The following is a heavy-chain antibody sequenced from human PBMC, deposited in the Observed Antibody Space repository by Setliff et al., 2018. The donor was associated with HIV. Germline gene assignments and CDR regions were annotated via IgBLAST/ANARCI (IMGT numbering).Heavy chain of an antibody. CDR2: IYSDGST. D-gene: IGHD6-25*01. V-gene: IGHV3-66*02. CDR1: GFTVGSSY. Sequence: GGSLRLSCEASGFTVGSSYMAWVRQAPGKGLEWVSTIYSDGSTYHRDSVKGRFTLSRGNSKNTVYLQVGSLRPDDTAMYYCARSRPYNSALDYWGQGTLVTVSS. CDR3: ARSRPYNSALDY. J-gene: IGHJ4*02.